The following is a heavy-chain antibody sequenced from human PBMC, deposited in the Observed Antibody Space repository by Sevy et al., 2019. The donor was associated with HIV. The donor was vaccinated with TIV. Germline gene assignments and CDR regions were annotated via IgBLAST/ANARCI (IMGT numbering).Heavy chain of an antibody. CDR3: ARRGIAVAGINY. CDR2: IYYSGST. Sequence: SETLSLTCTVSGGSVSSGSYYWSWIRQPPGKGLEWIGYIYYSGSTNYNPSLKSRVTISVDTSKNQFSLKLGSVTAADTAVYYCARRGIAVAGINYWGQGTLVTVSS. CDR1: GGSVSSGSYY. V-gene: IGHV4-61*01. D-gene: IGHD6-19*01. J-gene: IGHJ4*02.